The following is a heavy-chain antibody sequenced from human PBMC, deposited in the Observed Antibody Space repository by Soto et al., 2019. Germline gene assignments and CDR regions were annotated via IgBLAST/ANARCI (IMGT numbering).Heavy chain of an antibody. Sequence: QVQLQQWGAGLLKPSETLSLTCAVNGGSFSGYFWAWIRQPPGKGLEWIGEINHSGSTNYNPSLKSRVTMSVDMSKNQFALKLSSVTAADTAVYYCARVDDYWGQGTLVTVSS. CDR3: ARVDDY. V-gene: IGHV4-34*01. CDR1: GGSFSGYF. J-gene: IGHJ4*02. CDR2: INHSGST.